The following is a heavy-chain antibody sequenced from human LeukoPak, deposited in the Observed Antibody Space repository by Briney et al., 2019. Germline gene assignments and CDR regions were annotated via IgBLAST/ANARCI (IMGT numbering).Heavy chain of an antibody. Sequence: PSETQALTRAVYGGFFNVYYWSWIRQPPGKGLEWIGEINHSGSPNYNPSLKSRVTISVDTSQDQFSLTLSSVTAADTAVYYCARGRYCSSTSCFVHYYYMDVWGKGTTVTVSS. CDR2: INHSGSP. J-gene: IGHJ6*03. CDR3: ARGRYCSSTSCFVHYYYMDV. D-gene: IGHD2-2*01. V-gene: IGHV4-34*01. CDR1: GGFFNVYY.